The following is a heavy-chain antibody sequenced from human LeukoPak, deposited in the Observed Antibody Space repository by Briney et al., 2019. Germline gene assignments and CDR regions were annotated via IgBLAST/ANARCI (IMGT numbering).Heavy chain of an antibody. J-gene: IGHJ4*02. V-gene: IGHV3-7*01. Sequence: GGSLRLSCAASGFTFSSYWRRWVRQAPGKGLEWVADIKQDGSEKYYVDCVKGRFTISRDNAKNSLYLQMNSLRAEDTAVYYCARDLRYYDFWSGYTFDYWGQGTLVTVSS. CDR1: GFTFSSYW. CDR2: IKQDGSEK. CDR3: ARDLRYYDFWSGYTFDY. D-gene: IGHD3-3*01.